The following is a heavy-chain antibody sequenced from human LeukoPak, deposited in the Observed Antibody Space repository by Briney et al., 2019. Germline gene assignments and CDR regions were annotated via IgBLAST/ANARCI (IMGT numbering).Heavy chain of an antibody. J-gene: IGHJ3*02. Sequence: GGSLRLSCAASGFTFSSYAMHWVRQAPGKGLEWVAVVSYDGSNKYYADSMKGRFTISRDDSKNTLYLQMNSLRAEDTAVYYCARPITIFGSAFDIWGQGTMVTVSS. D-gene: IGHD3-3*01. V-gene: IGHV3-30-3*01. CDR1: GFTFSSYA. CDR3: ARPITIFGSAFDI. CDR2: VSYDGSNK.